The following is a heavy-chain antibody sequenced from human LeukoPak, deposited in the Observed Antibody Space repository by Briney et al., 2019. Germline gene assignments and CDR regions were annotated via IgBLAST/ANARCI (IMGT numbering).Heavy chain of an antibody. CDR3: ATMVGSSATVNWFDP. CDR1: GYTLTELS. CDR2: FDPEDGET. Sequence: ASVKVSCKVSGYTLTELSMHWVRQAPRKGLEWMGGFDPEDGETIYAQKFQGRVTTTEDTSTDTAYMELSSLRSEDTAVYYCATMVGSSATVNWFDPWGQGTLVTVSS. V-gene: IGHV1-24*01. J-gene: IGHJ5*02. D-gene: IGHD1-26*01.